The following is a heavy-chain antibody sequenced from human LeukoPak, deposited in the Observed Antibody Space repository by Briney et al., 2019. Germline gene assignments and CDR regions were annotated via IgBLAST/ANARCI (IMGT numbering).Heavy chain of an antibody. Sequence: GGSLRLSCAASGFTFSSYGMRWVRQAPGKGLEWVAVISYDGSNKYYADSVKGRFTISRDNSKITLYLQMNSLRAEDTAVYYCAKDFEAYYYGSGSYLAFDYWGQGTLVTVSS. J-gene: IGHJ4*02. CDR1: GFTFSSYG. V-gene: IGHV3-30*18. D-gene: IGHD3-10*01. CDR3: AKDFEAYYYGSGSYLAFDY. CDR2: ISYDGSNK.